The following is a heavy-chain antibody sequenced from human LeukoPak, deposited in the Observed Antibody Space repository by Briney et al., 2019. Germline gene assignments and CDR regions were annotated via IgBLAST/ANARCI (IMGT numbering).Heavy chain of an antibody. Sequence: SETLSLTCTVSGGSISSSSYYWGWIRQPPGKGLEWIGSIYYSGSTYYNPSLKSRVTISVDTSKNQFSLKLSSVTAADTAVYSCARISLTGYAPISGYFDYWGQGSLVTVSS. J-gene: IGHJ4*02. V-gene: IGHV4-39*07. D-gene: IGHD3-9*01. CDR2: IYYSGST. CDR1: GGSISSSSYY. CDR3: ARISLTGYAPISGYFDY.